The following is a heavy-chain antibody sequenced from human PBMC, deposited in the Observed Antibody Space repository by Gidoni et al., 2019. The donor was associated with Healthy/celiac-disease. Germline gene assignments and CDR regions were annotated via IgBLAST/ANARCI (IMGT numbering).Heavy chain of an antibody. CDR3: ARQGPVYYYGSGSYYNV. J-gene: IGHJ4*02. V-gene: IGHV5-51*01. CDR2: IFPGDSDT. Sequence: EVQLVQSGAEVKKPGESLKISCKGSGYSFTSYWIGWVRQMPGKGLEWMGIIFPGDSDTRYSPSFQGQVTISADKSISTAYLQWSSLKASDTAMYYCARQGPVYYYGSGSYYNVWGQGTLVTVSS. D-gene: IGHD3-10*01. CDR1: GYSFTSYW.